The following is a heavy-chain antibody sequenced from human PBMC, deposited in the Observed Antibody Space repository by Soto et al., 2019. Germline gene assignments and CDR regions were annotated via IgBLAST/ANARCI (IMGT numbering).Heavy chain of an antibody. CDR3: ARSIAAAVDLDY. J-gene: IGHJ4*02. CDR2: ISAYNGNT. V-gene: IGHV1-18*01. Sequence: GVSVKVSCKATGYTFSSYGISWVRQAPGQGLEWMGWISAYNGNTNYAQKLQGRVTMTTDTSTSTAYMEVRSLRSDDTAVYYCARSIAAAVDLDYWGQGTLVTVSS. D-gene: IGHD6-13*01. CDR1: GYTFSSYG.